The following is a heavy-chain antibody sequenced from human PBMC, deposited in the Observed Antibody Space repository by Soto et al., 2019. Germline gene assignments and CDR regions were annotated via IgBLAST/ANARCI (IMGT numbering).Heavy chain of an antibody. D-gene: IGHD2-15*01. V-gene: IGHV4-61*01. Sequence: SETLSLTCTVSGDSVSSASSFWSWIRQPPEKGLEWIGNIYYSGTTNYNLSLKSRVTISVDTSKNQSSLRLSSVTAADTAVYYCARQRSTWYLDYWGPGTPVTAPQ. CDR2: IYYSGTT. CDR1: GDSVSSASSF. J-gene: IGHJ4*02. CDR3: ARQRSTWYLDY.